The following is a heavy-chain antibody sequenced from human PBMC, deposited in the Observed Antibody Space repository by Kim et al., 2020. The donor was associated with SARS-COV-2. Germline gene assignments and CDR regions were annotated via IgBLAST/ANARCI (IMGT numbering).Heavy chain of an antibody. CDR2: INPSGGST. CDR1: GYTFTSYY. Sequence: ASVKVSCKASGYTFTSYYMHWVRQAPGQGLEWMGIINPSGGSTSYAQKFQGRVTMTRDTSTSTVYMELSSLRSEDTAVYYCAATYYYGSGSYSWFDPWGQGTLVTVSS. V-gene: IGHV1-46*03. J-gene: IGHJ5*02. D-gene: IGHD3-10*01. CDR3: AATYYYGSGSYSWFDP.